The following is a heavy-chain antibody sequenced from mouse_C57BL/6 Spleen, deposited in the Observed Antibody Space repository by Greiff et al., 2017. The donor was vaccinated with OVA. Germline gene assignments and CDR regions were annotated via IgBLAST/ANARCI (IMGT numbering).Heavy chain of an antibody. J-gene: IGHJ1*03. D-gene: IGHD1-1*01. Sequence: QVQLKQPGAELVRPGSSVKLSCKASGYTFTSYWMHWVKQRPIQGLEWIGNIDPSDSETHYNQKFKDKATLTVDKSSSTAYMQLSSLTSEDSAVYYCARDYGSSYVGYFDVWGTGTTVTVSS. CDR1: GYTFTSYW. V-gene: IGHV1-52*01. CDR3: ARDYGSSYVGYFDV. CDR2: IDPSDSET.